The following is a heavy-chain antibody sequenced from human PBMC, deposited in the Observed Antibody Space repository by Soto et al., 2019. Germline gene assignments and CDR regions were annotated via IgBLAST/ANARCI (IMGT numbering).Heavy chain of an antibody. J-gene: IGHJ4*02. Sequence: GGSLRLSCAASGFTFSSYGMHWVRQAPGKGLEWVAVISYDGINKYYADSVKGRFTISRDNSRNTVYLQMNSLRVEDTAVYYCAKTYNSSWYPTHWGQGTLVTV. D-gene: IGHD6-13*01. V-gene: IGHV3-30*18. CDR1: GFTFSSYG. CDR2: ISYDGINK. CDR3: AKTYNSSWYPTH.